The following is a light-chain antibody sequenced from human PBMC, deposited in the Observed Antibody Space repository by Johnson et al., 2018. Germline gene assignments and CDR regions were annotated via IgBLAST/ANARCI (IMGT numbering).Light chain of an antibody. V-gene: IGLV1-51*02. CDR1: SSNIGNNY. Sequence: SVLTQPPSVSAAPGQKVTISCSGSSSNIGNNYVSWYQQLPGTAPKLLIYENNKRPSGIPDRFSGSKSGTSATLGITGLQTGDEADYYCGTWDSSLSAGNVFGTGTKVTF. CDR3: GTWDSSLSAGNV. J-gene: IGLJ1*01. CDR2: ENN.